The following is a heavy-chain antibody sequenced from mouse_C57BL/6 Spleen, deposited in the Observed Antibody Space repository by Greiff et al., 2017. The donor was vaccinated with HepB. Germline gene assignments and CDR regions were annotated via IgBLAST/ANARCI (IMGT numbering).Heavy chain of an antibody. D-gene: IGHD2-1*01. V-gene: IGHV1-76*01. CDR1: GYTFTDYY. CDR3: ARSEVYGNYYFDY. J-gene: IGHJ2*01. Sequence: VQLQQSGAELVRPGASVKLSCKASGYTFTDYYINWVKQRPGQGLEWIARIYPGSGNTYYNEKFKGKATLTAEKSSSTAYMQLSSLTSEDSAVYFCARSEVYGNYYFDYWGQGTTLTVSS. CDR2: IYPGSGNT.